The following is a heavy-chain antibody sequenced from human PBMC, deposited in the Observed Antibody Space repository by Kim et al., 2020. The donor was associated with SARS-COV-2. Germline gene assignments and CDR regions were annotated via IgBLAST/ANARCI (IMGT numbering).Heavy chain of an antibody. CDR1: GFIFSSHG. V-gene: IGHV3-21*01. J-gene: IGHJ3*01. CDR2: IGGSGTYK. CDR3: ARIVLTSHAFDV. D-gene: IGHD3-9*01. Sequence: GGSLRLSCAASGFIFSSHGMVWVRQAPGKGLEWVSSIGGSGTYKYYADSLRGRFTISRDNAKNSLYLQMNSLRAEDTAVFYCARIVLTSHAFDVWGQGTMVTVSS.